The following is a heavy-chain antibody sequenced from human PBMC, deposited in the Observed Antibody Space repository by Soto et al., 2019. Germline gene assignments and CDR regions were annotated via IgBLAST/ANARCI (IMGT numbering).Heavy chain of an antibody. CDR2: ISAYNGNT. CDR1: GYTFTSYG. D-gene: IGHD2-2*01. Sequence: VASVKVSCKASGYTFTSYGISWVRQAPGQGLEWMGWISAYNGNTNYAQKLQGRVTMTTDTSTSTAYMELRSLRSDDTAVYYCARDRRYCSSTSCYGHGSGSYYWGQGTLVTVS. V-gene: IGHV1-18*01. J-gene: IGHJ4*02. CDR3: ARDRRYCSSTSCYGHGSGSYY.